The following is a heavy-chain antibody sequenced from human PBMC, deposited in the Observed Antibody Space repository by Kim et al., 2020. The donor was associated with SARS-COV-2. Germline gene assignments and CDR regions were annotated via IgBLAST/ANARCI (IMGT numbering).Heavy chain of an antibody. J-gene: IGHJ4*02. D-gene: IGHD6-13*01. CDR3: AKDELAAAGMLDY. Sequence: YPDSEKCRFTISRDNAKTTLYLQMNSLSAEDTAVYYCAKDELAAAGMLDYWGQGTLVTVSS. V-gene: IGHV3-23*03.